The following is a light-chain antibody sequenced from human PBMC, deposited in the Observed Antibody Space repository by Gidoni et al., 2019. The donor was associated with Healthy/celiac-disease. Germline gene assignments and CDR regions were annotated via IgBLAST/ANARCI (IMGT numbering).Light chain of an antibody. CDR2: GKN. Sequence: SSELTQDPAVSVALGQTVRITCQGDSLRSYYASWYKQKPGQAPVLVIYGKNNRPSGIPDRFSGSSSGNTASLTITGAQAEDEADYYCNSRDSSGNLVVFGGGTKLTV. J-gene: IGLJ2*01. CDR3: NSRDSSGNLVV. V-gene: IGLV3-19*01. CDR1: SLRSYY.